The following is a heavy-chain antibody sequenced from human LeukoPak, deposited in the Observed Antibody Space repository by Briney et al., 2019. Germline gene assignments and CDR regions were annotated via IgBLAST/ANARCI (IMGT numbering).Heavy chain of an antibody. CDR1: GGTFTIYA. J-gene: IGHJ4*02. V-gene: IGHV1-69*01. Sequence: SVKVSSKASGGTFTIYAISWVRHAPGQGLEWMGGIIPIFGTANYAQKFQGRVTITADESTSTAYIELSSLRSEDTAVYYCASQGHIAAASRGNFDYWGQGTLVTVSS. D-gene: IGHD6-13*01. CDR3: ASQGHIAAASRGNFDY. CDR2: IIPIFGTA.